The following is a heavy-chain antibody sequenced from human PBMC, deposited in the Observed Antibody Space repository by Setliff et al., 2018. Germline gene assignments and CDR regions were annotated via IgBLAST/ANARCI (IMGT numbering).Heavy chain of an antibody. CDR1: GYTFTSYG. CDR2: ISAYNGNT. V-gene: IGHV1-18*01. D-gene: IGHD2-8*02. CDR3: ARARWWPLLDYYMDV. J-gene: IGHJ6*03. Sequence: ASVKVSCKASGYTFTSYGISWVRQAPGQGLEWMGWISAYNGNTNYAQKLQGRVTMTTDTSTSTAYMELRSLRSDDTAVYYCARARWWPLLDYYMDVWGKGTTVTVSS.